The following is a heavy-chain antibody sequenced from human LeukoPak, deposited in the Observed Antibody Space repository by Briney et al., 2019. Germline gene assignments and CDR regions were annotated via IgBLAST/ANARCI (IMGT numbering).Heavy chain of an antibody. CDR3: ARDQNRAFDI. CDR1: GGSISSYY. CDR2: IFYSGST. V-gene: IGHV4-59*01. Sequence: SETLSLTCTVSGGSISSYYWSWIRQPPGKGLEWNGYIFYSGSTNYNPSLKSRVTISVDTSKNQFSLKLSSVTAADTAVYYCARDQNRAFDIWGQGTMVTVSS. J-gene: IGHJ3*02.